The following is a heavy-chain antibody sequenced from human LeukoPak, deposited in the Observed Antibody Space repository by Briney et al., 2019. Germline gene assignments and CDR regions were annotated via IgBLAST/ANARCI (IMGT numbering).Heavy chain of an antibody. CDR3: AKQGGGSGSYVSFDY. CDR1: GFTFSSYG. V-gene: IGHV3-30*18. Sequence: HPGGSLRLSCAASGFTFSSYGMHWVRQAPGKGLEWVAVISYDGSNKYYADSVKGRFTISRDNSKNTLYLQMNGLRAEDTAVYYCAKQGGGSGSYVSFDYWGQGTLVTVSS. D-gene: IGHD3-10*01. J-gene: IGHJ4*02. CDR2: ISYDGSNK.